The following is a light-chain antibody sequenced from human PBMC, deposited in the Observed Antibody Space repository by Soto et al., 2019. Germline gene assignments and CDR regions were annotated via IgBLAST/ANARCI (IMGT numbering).Light chain of an antibody. J-gene: IGLJ1*01. CDR1: SSNIGAGYD. V-gene: IGLV1-40*01. CDR3: QFYDSSLSGFV. Sequence: QSVLTQPPSVSGAPGQRVTISCTGSSSNIGAGYDVHWYLQLPGTAPKLLIFGNSNRPSGVPDRYSGSKSGTSASLAIAGLQAEDEADYYCQFYDSSLSGFVFGTGTKVTVL. CDR2: GNS.